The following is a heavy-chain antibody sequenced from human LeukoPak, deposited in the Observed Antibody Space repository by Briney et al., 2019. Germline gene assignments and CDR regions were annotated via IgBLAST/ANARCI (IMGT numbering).Heavy chain of an antibody. D-gene: IGHD3-3*01. Sequence: PSETLPLTCAVYGGSFSNYYWNWIRQPPGKGLEWIGEITHSGSTNYNPSLKSRVTISADTSKNQFSLKLSSVTAADTAVYYCAFLDYWGQGTLVTVS. CDR1: GGSFSNYY. V-gene: IGHV4-34*01. CDR3: AFLDY. J-gene: IGHJ4*02. CDR2: ITHSGST.